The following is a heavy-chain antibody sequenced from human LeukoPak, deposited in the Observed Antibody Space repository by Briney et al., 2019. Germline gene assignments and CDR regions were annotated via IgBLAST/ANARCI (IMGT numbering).Heavy chain of an antibody. CDR3: AREEIRSWFDP. CDR1: GFTFSAYW. CDR2: IYYSGST. V-gene: IGHV4-59*01. D-gene: IGHD5-24*01. J-gene: IGHJ5*02. Sequence: LSCAASGFTFSAYWMNWVRQPPGKGLEWIGYIYYSGSTNYNPSLKSRVTISVDTSKNQFSLKLSSVTAADTAVYYCAREEIRSWFDPWGQGTLVTVSS.